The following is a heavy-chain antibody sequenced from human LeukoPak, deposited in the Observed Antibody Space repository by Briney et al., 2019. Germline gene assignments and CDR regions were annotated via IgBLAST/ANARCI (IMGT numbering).Heavy chain of an antibody. Sequence: GRSLRLSCAASGFTFSSYGMHWVRQAPGKGLEWVAVLSYDGSNKYYADSVKGRFTISRDNSKNTLYLQMNSLRAEDTAVYYCAKDIRYCSGGSCPADAFDIWGQGTMVTVSS. D-gene: IGHD2-15*01. CDR1: GFTFSSYG. CDR3: AKDIRYCSGGSCPADAFDI. V-gene: IGHV3-30*18. CDR2: LSYDGSNK. J-gene: IGHJ3*02.